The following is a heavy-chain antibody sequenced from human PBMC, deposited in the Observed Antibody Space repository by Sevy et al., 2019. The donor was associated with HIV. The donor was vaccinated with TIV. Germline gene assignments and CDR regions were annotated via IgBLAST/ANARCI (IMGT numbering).Heavy chain of an antibody. CDR2: IYYTGTT. CDR1: GGSMNFYY. J-gene: IGHJ4*02. Sequence: SETLSLTCTVSGGSMNFYYWNWIRQTPGKGLEWIGHIYYTGTTNYCPSLRSRVSMSLDASKSHFSLKLTSVTAADTAIYYCARDQGTSGRRFAYYWGPGTLVTVSS. D-gene: IGHD2-8*01. CDR3: ARDQGTSGRRFAYY. V-gene: IGHV4-59*01.